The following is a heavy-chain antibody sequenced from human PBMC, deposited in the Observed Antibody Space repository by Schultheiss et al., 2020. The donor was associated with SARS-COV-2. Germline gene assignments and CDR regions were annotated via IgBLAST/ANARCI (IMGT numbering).Heavy chain of an antibody. CDR2: IYYSGST. CDR3: ARLQIYDSSGYYYGFDY. J-gene: IGHJ4*02. D-gene: IGHD3-22*01. CDR1: GGSIRTGDHF. V-gene: IGHV4-39*01. Sequence: SQTLSLTCTVSGGSIRTGDHFWSWIRQPPGKGLEWIGSIYYSGSTYYNPSLKSRVTISVDTSKNQFSLKLSYVTAADTAVYYCARLQIYDSSGYYYGFDYWGQGTLVTVSS.